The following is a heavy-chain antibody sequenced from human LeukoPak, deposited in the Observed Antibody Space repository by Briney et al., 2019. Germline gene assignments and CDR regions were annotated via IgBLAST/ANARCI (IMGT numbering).Heavy chain of an antibody. D-gene: IGHD2-15*01. Sequence: GGSLRLSCAASGFTFTSYAMSWVRQTPGKGLEWVSTFSGSVDTTYYADSVKGRFTTSRDNSKNTLDLQMNSLGAEDTAVYYCAKATLPTCGGARCYYFDNWGQGTLVTVSS. CDR1: GFTFTSYA. J-gene: IGHJ4*02. CDR3: AKATLPTCGGARCYYFDN. CDR2: FSGSVDTT. V-gene: IGHV3-23*01.